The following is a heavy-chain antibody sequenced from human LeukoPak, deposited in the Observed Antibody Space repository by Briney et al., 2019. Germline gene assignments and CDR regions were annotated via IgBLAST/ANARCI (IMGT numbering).Heavy chain of an antibody. CDR2: IKYDGSDK. CDR3: VRWGSGNYYRYFDY. D-gene: IGHD3-10*01. Sequence: GGSLRLSCAASGFTFSSHWMTWVRQAPGKGLEWVANIKYDGSDKYYVDSVKGRFTISRDNAKNSLYLQMNGLRAEDAAVYYCVRWGSGNYYRYFDYWGQGTQVTVSS. CDR1: GFTFSSHW. V-gene: IGHV3-7*01. J-gene: IGHJ4*02.